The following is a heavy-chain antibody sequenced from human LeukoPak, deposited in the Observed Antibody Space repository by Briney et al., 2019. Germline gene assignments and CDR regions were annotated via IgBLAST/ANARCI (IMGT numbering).Heavy chain of an antibody. J-gene: IGHJ1*01. CDR1: GGSISSSSSY. D-gene: IGHD4-17*01. CDR2: IYYSGST. V-gene: IGHV4-39*07. Sequence: SETLSLTCTVSGGSISSSSSYWGWIRQPPGEGLEWIGSIYYSGSTYYNTSLKSRVTISVDTSKNQFSLKLNSVTAADTAVYYCARGPRIYGDYVQHWGQGTLVTVSS. CDR3: ARGPRIYGDYVQH.